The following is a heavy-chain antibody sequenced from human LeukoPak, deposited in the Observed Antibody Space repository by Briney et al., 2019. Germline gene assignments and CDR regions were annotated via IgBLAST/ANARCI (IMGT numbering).Heavy chain of an antibody. J-gene: IGHJ3*02. Sequence: ASVKVSCKASGYTFTGYYMHWVRQTPGQGLEWMGWINPNSGGTNYAQKFQGRVTMTRDTSISTAYMELSRLRSDDTAVYYCAREGVVAYDAFDIWGQGTMVTVSS. D-gene: IGHD3-22*01. CDR2: INPNSGGT. CDR3: AREGVVAYDAFDI. V-gene: IGHV1-2*02. CDR1: GYTFTGYY.